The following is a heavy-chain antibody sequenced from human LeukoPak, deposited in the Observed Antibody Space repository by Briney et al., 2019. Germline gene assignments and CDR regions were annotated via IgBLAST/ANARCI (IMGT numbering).Heavy chain of an antibody. D-gene: IGHD6-19*01. CDR2: IKISGYA. CDR1: GFTFNNYV. Sequence: GGSLRLSCTASGFTFNNYVMSWVRQAPGKGLEWVSSIKISGYADYADSVKGRFTFSRDNSKNTLYLQMNSLRVEDTAVYYCAKVRPPPGSGWYGGDDSWGQGTLVTVSS. J-gene: IGHJ4*02. CDR3: AKVRPPPGSGWYGGDDS. V-gene: IGHV3-23*01.